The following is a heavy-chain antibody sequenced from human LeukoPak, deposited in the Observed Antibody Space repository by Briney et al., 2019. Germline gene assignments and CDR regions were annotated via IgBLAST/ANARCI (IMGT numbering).Heavy chain of an antibody. J-gene: IGHJ6*03. V-gene: IGHV4-39*07. CDR3: ARAITYHDFWSGFYSYYYMDV. D-gene: IGHD3-3*01. CDR2: IYYSGST. CDR1: GGSISSSSYY. Sequence: SETLSLTCTVSGGSISSSSYYWGWIRQPPGKGLEWIGSIYYSGSTYYNPSLKSRVTISVDTSKNQFSLKLSSVTAADTAVYYCARAITYHDFWSGFYSYYYMDVWGKGTTVTVSS.